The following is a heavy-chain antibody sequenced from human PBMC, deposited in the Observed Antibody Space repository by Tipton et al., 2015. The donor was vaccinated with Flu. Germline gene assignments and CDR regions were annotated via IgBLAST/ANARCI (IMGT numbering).Heavy chain of an antibody. CDR2: ISGNGRTI. J-gene: IGHJ4*02. Sequence: GSLRLSCAASGFTFSTSEMNWVRQAPGKGLEWVSYISGNGRTIIYADSVKGRFIISRDNPKNSLYLQMNSLRAEDKAVYYCARGALVDDYDDSGSPTFDLWGQGTLVTVSS. D-gene: IGHD3-10*01. CDR1: GFTFSTSE. V-gene: IGHV3-48*03. CDR3: ARGALVDDYDDSGSPTFDL.